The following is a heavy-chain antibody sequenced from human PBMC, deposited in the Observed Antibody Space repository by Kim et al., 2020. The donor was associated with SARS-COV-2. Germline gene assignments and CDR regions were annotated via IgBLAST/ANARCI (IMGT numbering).Heavy chain of an antibody. J-gene: IGHJ3*02. CDR2: IYSGGST. CDR3: VTPQVATILGYDAFDI. V-gene: IGHV3-53*01. Sequence: GGSLRLSCAASGFTVSSNYMSWVRQAPGKGLEWVSVIYSGGSTYYADSVKGRFTISRDNSKNTLYLQMNSLRAEDTAVYYCVTPQVATILGYDAFDIWGQGTMVTVSS. CDR1: GFTVSSNY. D-gene: IGHD5-12*01.